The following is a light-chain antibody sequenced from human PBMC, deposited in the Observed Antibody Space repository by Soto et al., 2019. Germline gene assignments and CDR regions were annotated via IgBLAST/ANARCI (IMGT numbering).Light chain of an antibody. CDR3: QQLNSYPLT. CDR1: QGISSY. CDR2: AAS. V-gene: IGKV1-9*01. Sequence: DIQLTQSPSFLSASVGDRVTITCRASQGISSYLAWYQQKPGKAPKLLIYAASTLKSGVPSRFSGSGSGTEFSLTISSLQPEDVSTYYYQQLNSYPLTFGGGTKVETK. J-gene: IGKJ4*01.